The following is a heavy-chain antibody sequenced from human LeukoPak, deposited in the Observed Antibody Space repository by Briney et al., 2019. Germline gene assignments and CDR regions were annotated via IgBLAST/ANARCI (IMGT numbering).Heavy chain of an antibody. D-gene: IGHD3-22*01. J-gene: IGHJ4*02. CDR3: AKDARITMIVVVNHYFDY. CDR1: GFTFSSYG. Sequence: GRSLRLSCAASGFTFSSYGMHWVRQAPGKGLEWVAFIRYDGSNKYYADSVKGRFTISRDNSKNTLYLQMNSLRAEDTAVYYCAKDARITMIVVVNHYFDYWGQGTLVTVSS. CDR2: IRYDGSNK. V-gene: IGHV3-30*02.